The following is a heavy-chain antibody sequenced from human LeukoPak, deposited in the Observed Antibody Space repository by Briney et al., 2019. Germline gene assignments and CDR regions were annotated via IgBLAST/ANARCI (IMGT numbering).Heavy chain of an antibody. V-gene: IGHV3-11*01. CDR2: ITSSGSTI. J-gene: IGHJ4*02. Sequence: GGSLGLSCAASGFTFSDYYMSWIRQAPGKGLEWVSYITSSGSTIHYADSVKGRFTISRDNAKNSLYLQMNSLRAEDTAVYYCARDAVYGIAVAGTVFDHWGQGTLVTVSS. CDR1: GFTFSDYY. CDR3: ARDAVYGIAVAGTVFDH. D-gene: IGHD6-19*01.